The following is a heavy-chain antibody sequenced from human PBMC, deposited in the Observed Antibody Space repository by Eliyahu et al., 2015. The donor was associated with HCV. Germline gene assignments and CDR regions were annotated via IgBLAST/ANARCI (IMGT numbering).Heavy chain of an antibody. J-gene: IGHJ5*02. CDR3: AFIEYSSSSARWFDP. V-gene: IGHV1-8*01. D-gene: IGHD6-6*01. CDR1: GXTFXSYD. Sequence: QVQLVQSGAEVKKPGASVKVSCKASGXTFXSYDINWVRQATGQGLEWMGWMNPNSGNTGYAQKFQGRVTMTRNTSISTAYMELSSLRSEDTAVYYCAFIEYSSSSARWFDPWGQGTLVTVSS. CDR2: MNPNSGNT.